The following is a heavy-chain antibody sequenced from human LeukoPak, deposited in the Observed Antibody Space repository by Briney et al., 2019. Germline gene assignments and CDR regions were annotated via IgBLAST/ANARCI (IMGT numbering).Heavy chain of an antibody. J-gene: IGHJ4*02. D-gene: IGHD5-12*01. V-gene: IGHV4-61*01. CDR3: ARGGPEWSGYEPDY. CDR1: SGSISSGSYY. Sequence: PSETLSLTCTVSSGSISSGSYYWSWIRQPPGKGLEWIGYIYYSGSTNYNPSLKSRVTISVDTSKNQFSLKLSSVTAADTAVYYCARGGPEWSGYEPDYWGQGTLVTVSS. CDR2: IYYSGST.